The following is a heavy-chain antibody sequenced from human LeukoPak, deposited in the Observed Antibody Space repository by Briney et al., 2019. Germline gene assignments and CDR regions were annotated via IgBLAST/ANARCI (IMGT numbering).Heavy chain of an antibody. CDR3: ARDLAHYDFWSGYYSQSYFDY. D-gene: IGHD3-3*01. CDR1: GGSISSYY. CDR2: IYTSGST. V-gene: IGHV4-4*07. J-gene: IGHJ4*02. Sequence: SETLSLTCTVSGGSISSYYWSWIRQPAGKGLEWIGRIYTSGSTNYNPSLKSRVTMSVDTSRNQFSLKLSSVTAADTAVYYCARDLAHYDFWSGYYSQSYFDYWGQGTLVTVSS.